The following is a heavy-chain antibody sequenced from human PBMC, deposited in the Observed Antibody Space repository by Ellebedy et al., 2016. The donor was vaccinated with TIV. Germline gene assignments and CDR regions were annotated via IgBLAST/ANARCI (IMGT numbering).Heavy chain of an antibody. J-gene: IGHJ4*02. D-gene: IGHD3-16*02. Sequence: GESLKISCAASGSTFSDYYMSWIRQAPGKGLEWVSYISSRSSYSNYTDSVKGRFTISRDNAKNSLYLQMNNLRAEDTAVYYCARNGYEDVWGSYHHDYWGQGALVTVSS. V-gene: IGHV3-11*06. CDR3: ARNGYEDVWGSYHHDY. CDR1: GSTFSDYY. CDR2: ISSRSSYS.